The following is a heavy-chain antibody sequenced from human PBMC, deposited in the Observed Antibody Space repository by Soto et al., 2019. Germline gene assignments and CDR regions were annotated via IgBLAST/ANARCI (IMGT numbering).Heavy chain of an antibody. CDR3: ARCQESSSSARLDY. V-gene: IGHV3-30-3*01. CDR2: IWYEGSTR. J-gene: IGHJ4*02. D-gene: IGHD6-6*01. CDR1: GFTFTNYS. Sequence: QVQLVESGGGVVQPGRSLRLSCAASGFTFTNYSIHWVRQAPGKGLEWVSIIWYEGSTRYYADSVDGRFTISRDNSKDTLYLQMNNLRGEDTAVYFCARCQESSSSARLDYWGQGVLVTVSS.